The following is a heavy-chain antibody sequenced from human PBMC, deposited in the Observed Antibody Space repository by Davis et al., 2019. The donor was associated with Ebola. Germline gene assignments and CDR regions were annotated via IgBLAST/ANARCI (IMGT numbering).Heavy chain of an antibody. CDR2: ISGSGGNT. Sequence: GESLKISCADSVITFSSYAMTWVRQAPGKGLEWVSAISGSGGNTYYADSVKGRFTISRDNSKKTMYLQMNSLRAEDTAVYYCARGGTTVTKFDYWGQGTLVTVSS. V-gene: IGHV3-23*01. CDR3: ARGGTTVTKFDY. D-gene: IGHD4-17*01. J-gene: IGHJ4*02. CDR1: VITFSSYA.